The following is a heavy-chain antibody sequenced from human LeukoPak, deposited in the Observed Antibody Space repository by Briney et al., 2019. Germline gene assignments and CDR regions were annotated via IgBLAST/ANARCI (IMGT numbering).Heavy chain of an antibody. CDR3: ARGKKGVLREAFDI. J-gene: IGHJ3*02. Sequence: GASVKVSCKASGYTFTSYAMNWVRQAPGQGLEWMGWINTNTGNPTYAQGFTGRFVFSLDTSVSTAYLQISSLKAEDTAVYYCARGKKGVLREAFDIWGQGTMVTVSS. CDR1: GYTFTSYA. V-gene: IGHV7-4-1*02. CDR2: INTNTGNP. D-gene: IGHD2/OR15-2a*01.